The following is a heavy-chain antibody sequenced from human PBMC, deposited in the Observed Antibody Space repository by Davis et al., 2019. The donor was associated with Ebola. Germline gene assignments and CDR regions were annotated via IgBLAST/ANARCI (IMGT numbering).Heavy chain of an antibody. CDR3: ARVRAIAAASNWFDP. J-gene: IGHJ5*02. CDR2: INPSGGST. V-gene: IGHV1-46*01. Sequence: ASVKVSCKASGYTFTSYYMHWVRQAPGQGLEWMGIINPSGGSTSYAQKFQGRVTMTRDTSTSTVYMELSSLRSEDTAVYYCARVRAIAAASNWFDPWGQGTLVTVSS. D-gene: IGHD6-13*01. CDR1: GYTFTSYY.